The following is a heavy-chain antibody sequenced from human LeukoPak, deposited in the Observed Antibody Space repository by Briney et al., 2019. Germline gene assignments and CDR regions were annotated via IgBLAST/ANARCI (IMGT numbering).Heavy chain of an antibody. Sequence: XQXLXXXGXISAYNGNTNYAQKLQGRVTMTTDTSKSTAYMEVRSLRSDDTAVYYCARGYDILTGTGWFDPWGQGTLVTVSS. D-gene: IGHD3-9*01. J-gene: IGHJ5*02. CDR3: ARGYDILTGTGWFDP. V-gene: IGHV1-18*01. CDR2: ISAYNGNT.